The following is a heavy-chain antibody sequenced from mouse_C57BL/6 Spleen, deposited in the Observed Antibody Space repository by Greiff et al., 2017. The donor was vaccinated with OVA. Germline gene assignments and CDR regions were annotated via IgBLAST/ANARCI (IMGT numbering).Heavy chain of an antibody. CDR3: ARVLRSAMDY. D-gene: IGHD1-1*01. Sequence: EVQLVESEGGLVQPGSSMKLSCTASGFTFSDYYMAWVRQVPEKGLEWVANINYDGSSTYYLDSLKSRFIISRDNAKNILYLQMSSLKSEDTATYYCARVLRSAMDYWGQGTSVTVSS. CDR2: INYDGSST. CDR1: GFTFSDYY. J-gene: IGHJ4*01. V-gene: IGHV5-16*01.